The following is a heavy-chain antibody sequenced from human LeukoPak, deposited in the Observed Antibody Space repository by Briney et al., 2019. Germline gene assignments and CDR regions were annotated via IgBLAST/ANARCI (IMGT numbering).Heavy chain of an antibody. CDR3: ARGGAEYCSGGSCYGDY. CDR2: ISSSSSYI. J-gene: IGHJ4*02. V-gene: IGHV3-21*01. CDR1: GFTFSGYG. Sequence: KSGGSLRLSCAASGFTFSGYGMHWVRQAPGKGLEWVSSISSSSSYIYYADSVKGRFTISRDNAKNSLYPQMNSLRAEDTAVYYCARGGAEYCSGGSCYGDYWGQGTLVTVSS. D-gene: IGHD2-15*01.